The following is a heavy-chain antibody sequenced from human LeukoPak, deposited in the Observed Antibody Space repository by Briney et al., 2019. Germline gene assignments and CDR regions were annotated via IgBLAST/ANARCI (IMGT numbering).Heavy chain of an antibody. D-gene: IGHD2/OR15-2a*01. V-gene: IGHV4-59*08. CDR2: IYYSGST. J-gene: IGHJ4*02. CDR1: GGSFSGYY. Sequence: SETLSLTCAIYGGSFSGYYWSWIRQPPGKGLEWIGYIYYSGSTNYNPSLKSRVTISVDTSKNQFSLKLSSVTAADTAVYYCARLSDIVLFDYWGQGTLVTVSS. CDR3: ARLSDIVLFDY.